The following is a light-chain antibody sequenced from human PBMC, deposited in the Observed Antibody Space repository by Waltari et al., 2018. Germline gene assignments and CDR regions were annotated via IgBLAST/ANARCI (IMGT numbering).Light chain of an antibody. CDR1: GPNIGAGYD. CDR2: GST. Sequence: HSVLTQPPSVSGAPGQRVTISCTGSGPNIGAGYDVHWYQQLPRAAPKLLIYGSTTRPLGVPDLFFGSTSGTSASLTITGLQAEDEADYYCQSYDTSLSVVFGGGTKLTVL. J-gene: IGLJ3*02. V-gene: IGLV1-40*01. CDR3: QSYDTSLSVV.